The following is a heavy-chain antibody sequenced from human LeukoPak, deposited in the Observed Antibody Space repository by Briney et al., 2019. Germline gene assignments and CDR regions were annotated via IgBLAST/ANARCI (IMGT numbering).Heavy chain of an antibody. J-gene: IGHJ4*02. CDR1: GGSISSSSYY. CDR3: ARHVRVVVPAAPDY. V-gene: IGHV4-39*01. CDR2: IYYSGST. Sequence: SETLSLTCTVSGGSISSSSYYWGWIRQPPGKGLGWIGSIYYSGSTYYNPSLKSRVTISVDTSKNQFSLKVNSVTAADTAVYYCARHVRVVVPAAPDYWGQGTRVTVSS. D-gene: IGHD2-2*01.